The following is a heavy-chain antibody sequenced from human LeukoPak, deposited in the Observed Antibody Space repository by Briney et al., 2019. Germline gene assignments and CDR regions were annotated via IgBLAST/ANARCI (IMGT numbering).Heavy chain of an antibody. V-gene: IGHV4-59*01. D-gene: IGHD2-15*01. Sequence: SETLSLTCTVSGGSISNYYWSWIRQPPGKGLEWIGYIYYSGSTNYNPSLKSRVTISVDTSKNQFSLKLSSVTAADTAVYYCAKNRGVWTGCSCNPFRFHPWGQGTLVTVSS. J-gene: IGHJ5*02. CDR3: AKNRGVWTGCSCNPFRFHP. CDR1: GGSISNYY. CDR2: IYYSGST.